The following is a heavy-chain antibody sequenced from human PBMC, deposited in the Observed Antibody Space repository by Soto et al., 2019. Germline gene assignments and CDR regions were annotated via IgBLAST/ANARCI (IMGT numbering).Heavy chain of an antibody. D-gene: IGHD3-9*01. V-gene: IGHV4-4*07. J-gene: IGHJ6*02. CDR3: ARADYEILTGSYAMDV. CDR2: VSTSGAT. CDR1: DDFISSYY. Sequence: QVQLQESGPRLVKPSATLSLTCTVSDDFISSYYWNWIRQPAGKGLEWIGRVSTSGATNYNPSLESRVTMSVDTSKKQFSLKLTSVTAADTAVYFCARADYEILTGSYAMDVWGQGTTVTVSS.